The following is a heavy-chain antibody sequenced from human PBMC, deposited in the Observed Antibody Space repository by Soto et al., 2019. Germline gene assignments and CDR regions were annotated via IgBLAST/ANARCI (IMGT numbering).Heavy chain of an antibody. J-gene: IGHJ6*02. Sequence: QVQLVQSGDEVKKPGASVKVSCKASGYTFTNYGISWVRQAPGQGLEWMGWINGYNGNTVYTQKIQGRLTMTAETSTDTDYMELRSLRSDDTAVYYCVREGGGVYYYYGMDVWGQGTTVIVSS. CDR1: GYTFTNYG. CDR2: INGYNGNT. CDR3: VREGGGVYYYYGMDV. D-gene: IGHD3-10*01. V-gene: IGHV1-18*01.